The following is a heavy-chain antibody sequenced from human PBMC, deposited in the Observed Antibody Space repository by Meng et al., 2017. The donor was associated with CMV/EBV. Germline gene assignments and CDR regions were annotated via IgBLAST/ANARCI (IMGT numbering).Heavy chain of an antibody. CDR3: ARRTHSSSWYYAFDI. V-gene: IGHV5-51*01. Sequence: KVSCKGSGYSFTSYWIGWVRQMPGKGLEWMGIIYPGDSDTRYSPSFQGQVTISADKSISTAYLQWSSLKASGTAMYYCARRTHSSSWYYAFDIWGQGTMVTVSS. CDR1: GYSFTSYW. D-gene: IGHD6-13*01. J-gene: IGHJ3*02. CDR2: IYPGDSDT.